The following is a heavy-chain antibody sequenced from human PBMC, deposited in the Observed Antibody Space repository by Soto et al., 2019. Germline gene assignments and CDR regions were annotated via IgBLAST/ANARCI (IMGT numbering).Heavy chain of an antibody. D-gene: IGHD6-6*01. Sequence: QVQLVESGGGLVKPGGSLRLSCAASGFTFSDYNRSWIRQAPGKGLEWVSYISSSGSTIYYADSLKGRFTISRDNAKNSLYLQMNSLRAEDTAVYYCAREVYSSSLPTYYYYYGMDVWGQGTTVTVSS. CDR1: GFTFSDYN. CDR3: AREVYSSSLPTYYYYYGMDV. V-gene: IGHV3-11*01. J-gene: IGHJ6*02. CDR2: ISSSGSTI.